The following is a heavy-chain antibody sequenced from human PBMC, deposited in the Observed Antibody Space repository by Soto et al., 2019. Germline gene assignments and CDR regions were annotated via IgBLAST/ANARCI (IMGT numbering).Heavy chain of an antibody. CDR2: IYSGGST. D-gene: IGHD3-16*02. CDR3: ASVTVNWYFDL. Sequence: EVQLVESGGGLIQPGVSLRLSCAASGFTVSSNYMSWVRQAPGKGLERVSLIYSGGSTYYADSVTGRFTISRDNSKNTLFLQMNSLRAEYTAVYYCASVTVNWYFDLWGRGTLVTVAS. J-gene: IGHJ2*01. V-gene: IGHV3-53*01. CDR1: GFTVSSNY.